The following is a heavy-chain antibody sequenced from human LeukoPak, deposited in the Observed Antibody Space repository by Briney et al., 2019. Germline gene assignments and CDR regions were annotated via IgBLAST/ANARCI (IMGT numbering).Heavy chain of an antibody. D-gene: IGHD3-22*01. CDR1: GYSFTSYW. V-gene: IGHV5-51*01. CDR3: ARQTEYYYDSSGYYFRYMDV. Sequence: GESLKISCKGSGYSFTSYWIGWVRQMPGKGLEWMGIIYPGDSDTRYSPSFQGQVTISADKSISNAYLQWSSLKASDTAMYYCARQTEYYYDSSGYYFRYMDVWGKGTTLTVSS. J-gene: IGHJ6*03. CDR2: IYPGDSDT.